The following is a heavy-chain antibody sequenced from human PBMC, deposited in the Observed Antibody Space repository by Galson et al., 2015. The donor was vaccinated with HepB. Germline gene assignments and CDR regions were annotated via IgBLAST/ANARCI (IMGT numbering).Heavy chain of an antibody. CDR2: INPNSGGT. D-gene: IGHD2-2*01. V-gene: IGHV1-2*02. J-gene: IGHJ3*02. CDR3: ARIVVPADAFDI. Sequence: SVKVSCKASGYTFTGYYMHWVRQAPGQGLEWMGWINPNSGGTNYAQKFQGRVTTTRDTSISTAYMELSRLRSDDTAVYYCARIVVPADAFDIWGQGTMVTVSS. CDR1: GYTFTGYY.